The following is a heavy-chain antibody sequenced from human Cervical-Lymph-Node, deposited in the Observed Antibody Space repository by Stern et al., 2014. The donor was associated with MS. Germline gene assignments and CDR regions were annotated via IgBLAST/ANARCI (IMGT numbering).Heavy chain of an antibody. V-gene: IGHV3-30*01. CDR2: ISYDGSNK. CDR3: ATGNWGLPDY. D-gene: IGHD7-27*01. Sequence: QVQLVESGGGVVQPGRSLRLSCAASGFTFSSYAMHWVRQAPGKGLEWVAGISYDGSNKYYADSVKGRFTISRDNSKNTLYLQKNSLRAEDTAVYYCATGNWGLPDYWGQGTLVTVSS. J-gene: IGHJ4*02. CDR1: GFTFSSYA.